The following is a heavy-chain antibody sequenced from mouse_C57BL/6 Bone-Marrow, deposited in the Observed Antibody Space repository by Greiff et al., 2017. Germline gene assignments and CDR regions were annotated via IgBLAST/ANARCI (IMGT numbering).Heavy chain of an antibody. D-gene: IGHD1-2*01. Sequence: EVQGVESGGGLVKPGGSLKLSCAASGFTFSDYGMHWVRQAPEKGLEWVGYISSGSSSIYYADKVKGRYTISRDNAKNTLFLQMTSLRSEDTAMYYCARPTTASPFDYWGQGTTLTVSS. V-gene: IGHV5-17*01. CDR3: ARPTTASPFDY. CDR2: ISSGSSSI. CDR1: GFTFSDYG. J-gene: IGHJ2*01.